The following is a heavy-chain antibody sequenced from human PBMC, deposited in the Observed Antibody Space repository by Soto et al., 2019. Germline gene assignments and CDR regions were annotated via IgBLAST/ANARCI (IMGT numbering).Heavy chain of an antibody. D-gene: IGHD2-2*01. J-gene: IGHJ4*02. CDR3: ARRFCSSSSRYLPFAY. CDR1: GFTFSSYE. CDR2: ISSSGSTI. V-gene: IGHV3-48*03. Sequence: GWYLRLSCAASGFTFSSYEMNWVRQAPGKGLEWVSYISSSGSTIYYADSVKGRFTISRDYAKNSLYLQMTSLRAEDTAVYYCARRFCSSSSRYLPFAYWGQGTLVTVSS.